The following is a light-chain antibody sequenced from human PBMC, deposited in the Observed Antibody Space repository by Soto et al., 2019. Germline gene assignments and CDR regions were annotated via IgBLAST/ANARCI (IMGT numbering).Light chain of an antibody. V-gene: IGKV1-5*03. CDR2: KVS. CDR1: QSISNW. J-gene: IGKJ1*01. Sequence: DIQMTQSPSTLSASVGDRVTITCRASQSISNWLAWYQQKPGKAPKALIYKVSNLESGVPSRFSGSGSGTEFTLTISGLRPDDFATYYCQQYQTYSWTFGQGTKVDIK. CDR3: QQYQTYSWT.